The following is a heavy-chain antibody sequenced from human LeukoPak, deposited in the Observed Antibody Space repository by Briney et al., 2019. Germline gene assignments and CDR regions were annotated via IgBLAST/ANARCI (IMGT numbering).Heavy chain of an antibody. J-gene: IGHJ4*02. CDR1: GGSFSGYY. CDR3: ARPQTMGSSSPLGY. D-gene: IGHD2-2*01. CDR2: INHSGST. Sequence: PSETLSLTCAVYGGSFSGYYWSWIRQPPGKGLEWIGEINHSGSTNYNPSLKSRVTISVDTSKNQFSLKLSSVTAADTAVYYCARPQTMGSSSPLGYWGQGTLVTVSS. V-gene: IGHV4-34*01.